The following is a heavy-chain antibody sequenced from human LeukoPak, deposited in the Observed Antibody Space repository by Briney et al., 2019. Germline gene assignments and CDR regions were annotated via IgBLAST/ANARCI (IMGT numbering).Heavy chain of an antibody. CDR3: TRDGYNSAFDY. CDR2: IRNKANSYTT. D-gene: IGHD5-24*01. V-gene: IGHV3-73*01. Sequence: GGSLRLSRAASGCTFSGSAMHWVRQASGKGVEGVGRIRNKANSYTTVYAPSVKGRFTISRDDSKNTAYLQMSSLKTEDTAVYYCTRDGYNSAFDYWGQGTLVTVSS. CDR1: GCTFSGSA. J-gene: IGHJ4*02.